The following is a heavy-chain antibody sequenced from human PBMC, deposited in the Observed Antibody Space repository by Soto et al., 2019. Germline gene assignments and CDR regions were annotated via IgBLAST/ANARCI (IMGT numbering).Heavy chain of an antibody. CDR2: ISSSSTYT. D-gene: IGHD5-18*01. CDR3: ARGRSYGDVDY. Sequence: GGSLRLSCAASGFTFSDFFMSWFRQAPGKGLEWVSFISSSSTYTNYTDSVKGRFTVSRDNAKNSLYLQMTSLRVEDTAVYYCARGRSYGDVDYWGPGTLVTVSS. V-gene: IGHV3-11*06. J-gene: IGHJ4*02. CDR1: GFTFSDFF.